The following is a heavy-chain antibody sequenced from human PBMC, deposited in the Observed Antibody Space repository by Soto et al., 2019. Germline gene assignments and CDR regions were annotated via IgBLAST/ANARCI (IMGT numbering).Heavy chain of an antibody. Sequence: ASVKVSCKASGYTFTSYGISWVRKAPGQGLEWMGWISAYNGNTNYAQKFQGRVTMTTDTSTSTACMELRSLRSDDTAVYYCARTLNEWLLGLDWGQGTLVTVSS. J-gene: IGHJ4*02. D-gene: IGHD3-3*01. V-gene: IGHV1-18*01. CDR2: ISAYNGNT. CDR3: ARTLNEWLLGLD. CDR1: GYTFTSYG.